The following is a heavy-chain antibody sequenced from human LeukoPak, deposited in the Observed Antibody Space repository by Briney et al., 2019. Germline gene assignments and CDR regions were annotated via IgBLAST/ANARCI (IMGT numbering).Heavy chain of an antibody. V-gene: IGHV3-23*01. CDR2: ISGSGGST. D-gene: IGHD1-26*01. CDR1: GFTFSSYG. J-gene: IGHJ5*02. Sequence: GGSLRLSCAASGFTFSSYGMSWVRQAPGKGLEWVSAISGSGGSTYYADSVKGRFTISRDNSKNTLYLQINSLRAEDTAVYYCAKGGQSSGSHRGGTFNWFDPWGQGTLVTVSS. CDR3: AKGGQSSGSHRGGTFNWFDP.